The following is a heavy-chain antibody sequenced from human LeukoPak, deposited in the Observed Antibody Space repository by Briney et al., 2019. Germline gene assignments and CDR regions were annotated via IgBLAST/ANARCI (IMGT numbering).Heavy chain of an antibody. V-gene: IGHV4-39*07. CDR3: ARVGQQLVRGWFDP. CDR2: IYYSGST. J-gene: IGHJ5*02. Sequence: SETLSLTCTVSGGSISSSSYYWGWIRQPPGKGLEWIGSIYYSGSTYYNPSLKSRVTISVDTSKNQFSLKLSSVTAADTAVYYCARVGQQLVRGWFDPWGQGTLVTVSS. D-gene: IGHD6-13*01. CDR1: GGSISSSSYY.